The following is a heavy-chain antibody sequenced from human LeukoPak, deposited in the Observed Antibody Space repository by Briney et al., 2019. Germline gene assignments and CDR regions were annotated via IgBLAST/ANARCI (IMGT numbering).Heavy chain of an antibody. Sequence: GASVKVSCKASGGTFSSYAISWVRQAPGQGLEWMGGIIPIFDTANYAQKFQGRVTITADKSTSTAYMELSSLRSEDTAVYYCARSYDSSGYYYSSDYWGQGTLVTVPS. V-gene: IGHV1-69*06. CDR2: IIPIFDTA. D-gene: IGHD3-22*01. CDR1: GGTFSSYA. J-gene: IGHJ4*02. CDR3: ARSYDSSGYYYSSDY.